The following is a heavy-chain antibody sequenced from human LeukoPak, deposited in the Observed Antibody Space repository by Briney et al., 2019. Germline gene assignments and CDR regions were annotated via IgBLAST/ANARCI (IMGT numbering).Heavy chain of an antibody. Sequence: PGRSLRLSCAASGFTFSSYAMHWVRQAPGKGLEWVAVISYDGSNKYYADSVKGRFTISRDNSKNTLYLQTNSLRAEDTAVYYCARDSSTYQYYYYYMDVWGKGTTVTVSS. V-gene: IGHV3-30*04. CDR3: ARDSSTYQYYYYYMDV. CDR1: GFTFSSYA. D-gene: IGHD4-11*01. CDR2: ISYDGSNK. J-gene: IGHJ6*03.